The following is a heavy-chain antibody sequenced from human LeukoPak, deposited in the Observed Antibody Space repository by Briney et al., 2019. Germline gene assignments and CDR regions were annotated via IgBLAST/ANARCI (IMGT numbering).Heavy chain of an antibody. V-gene: IGHV3-21*01. CDR2: ISSSSSYI. Sequence: GGSLRLSCAASGFTFCSYSMNWVRQAPGKGLEWVSSISSSSSYIYYADSVKGRFTISRDNAKNSLYLQMNSLRAEDTAVYYCARAGYGYYYDSSGRSPADYWGQGTLVTVSS. CDR1: GFTFCSYS. J-gene: IGHJ4*02. D-gene: IGHD3-22*01. CDR3: ARAGYGYYYDSSGRSPADY.